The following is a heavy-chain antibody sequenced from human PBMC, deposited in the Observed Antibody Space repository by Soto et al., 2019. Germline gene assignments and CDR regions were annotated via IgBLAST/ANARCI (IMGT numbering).Heavy chain of an antibody. Sequence: QVQLVESGGGVVQPGRSLRLSCAASGFVFRNYAMHWVRQAPGKGLEWVAVISYDGSNKYYADSVKGRFTISRDNSKNTLYLQMSSRRAEDTAVYYWTREDYGEYYFDYGGQGTLVTVSS. CDR1: GFVFRNYA. V-gene: IGHV3-30-3*01. D-gene: IGHD4-17*01. CDR3: TREDYGEYYFDY. CDR2: ISYDGSNK. J-gene: IGHJ4*02.